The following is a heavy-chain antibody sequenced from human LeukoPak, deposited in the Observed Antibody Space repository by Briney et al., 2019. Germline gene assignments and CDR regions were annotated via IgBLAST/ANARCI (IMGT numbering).Heavy chain of an antibody. V-gene: IGHV3-48*03. Sequence: GGSLRLSCEASGFTLTKYAMSWVRQAPGKGLEWLSYISSRGNTIYHADSVKGRFSISRDNAKNSLFLRMNSLRAEDTALYYCARDLSESQDAFDVWGQGTMVTVSS. CDR1: GFTLTKYA. J-gene: IGHJ3*01. D-gene: IGHD1-26*01. CDR3: ARDLSESQDAFDV. CDR2: ISSRGNTI.